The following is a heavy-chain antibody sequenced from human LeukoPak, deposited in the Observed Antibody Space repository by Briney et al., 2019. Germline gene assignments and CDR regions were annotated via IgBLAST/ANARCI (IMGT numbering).Heavy chain of an antibody. CDR3: ARPYYYDSRIDP. J-gene: IGHJ5*02. Sequence: SETLSLTCTVSGGSISSGDYYWSWLRQPPGKGLEWIAYMYYSGSPYYNPSLKSRVTMSADTSKNQLSLKLSAVPAADTAVYYCARPYYYDSRIDPWGQGILVTVSS. V-gene: IGHV4-30-4*01. CDR2: MYYSGSP. CDR1: GGSISSGDYY. D-gene: IGHD3-22*01.